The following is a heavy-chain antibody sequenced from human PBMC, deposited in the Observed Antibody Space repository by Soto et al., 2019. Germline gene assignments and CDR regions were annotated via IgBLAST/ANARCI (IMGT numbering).Heavy chain of an antibody. CDR1: GFTFSNAW. CDR2: IKSKTDGGTT. Sequence: EVQLVESGGGLVKPGGSLRLSCAASGFTFSNAWMNWVRQAPGKGLEWVGRIKSKTDGGTTDYAAPVRGRFTISRDDSKNTLYLQMNRLKAEDTAVYYCTRGGNVLLSWYFDLWGRGTLVTVSS. J-gene: IGHJ2*01. V-gene: IGHV3-15*07. CDR3: TRGGNVLLSWYFDL. D-gene: IGHD3-10*01.